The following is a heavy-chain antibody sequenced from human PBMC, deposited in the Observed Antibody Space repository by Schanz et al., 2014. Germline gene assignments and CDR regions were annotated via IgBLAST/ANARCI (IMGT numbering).Heavy chain of an antibody. CDR1: GFTFSDYY. V-gene: IGHV3-11*05. CDR3: ARFLARYQYYGVDV. CDR2: ISGSSIHK. J-gene: IGHJ6*02. Sequence: QVYLVESGGDLVKPGGPLRLSCAASGFTFSDYYMAWIRQAPGMGLEWVSHISGSSIHKNYAGSVKGRFPISRDNGETSVYLQINSLRVADTSVYYCARFLARYQYYGVDVWGQGTTVIVSS. D-gene: IGHD3-16*01.